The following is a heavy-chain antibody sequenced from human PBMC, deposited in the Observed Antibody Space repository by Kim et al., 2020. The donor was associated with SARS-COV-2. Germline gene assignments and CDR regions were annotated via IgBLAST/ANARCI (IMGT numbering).Heavy chain of an antibody. D-gene: IGHD3-22*01. CDR2: VSPHSGVT. V-gene: IGHV1-8*01. Sequence: ASVKVSCKTSGFKFISYDINWVRQAPGRGLEWMGWVSPHSGVTEYAQKFQGRLTVTRDTSIDTAYMELTNLRSDDTAVYFCARGRANYDRWGLGTPVTVS. CDR3: ARGRANYDR. CDR1: GFKFISYD. J-gene: IGHJ4*02.